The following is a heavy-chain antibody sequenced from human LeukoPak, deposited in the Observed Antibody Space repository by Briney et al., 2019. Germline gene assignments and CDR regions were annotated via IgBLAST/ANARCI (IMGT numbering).Heavy chain of an antibody. CDR3: ARGPSNDY. CDR2: INHSGST. J-gene: IGHJ4*02. CDR1: GGSFSGYY. V-gene: IGHV4-34*01. Sequence: SETLSLTCAVYGGSFSGYYWSWIRQPPGKGLEWIGEINHSGSTNYNPSLKSRVTISVDTSKNQFSLKLSSVTAADTAVYYCARGPSNDYRGQGTLVTVSS.